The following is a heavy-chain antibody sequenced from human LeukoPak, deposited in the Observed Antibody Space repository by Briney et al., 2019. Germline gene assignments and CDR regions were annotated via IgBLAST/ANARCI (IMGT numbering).Heavy chain of an antibody. Sequence: PVKVSCKASGGTFSSYAISWVRQAPGQGLEWMGGIIPIFGTANYAQKFQGRVTITADESTSTAYMELSSLRSEDTAVYYCARDVSGYSYGYGDYWGQGTLVTVSS. D-gene: IGHD5-18*01. CDR1: GGTFSSYA. CDR3: ARDVSGYSYGYGDY. J-gene: IGHJ4*02. V-gene: IGHV1-69*13. CDR2: IIPIFGTA.